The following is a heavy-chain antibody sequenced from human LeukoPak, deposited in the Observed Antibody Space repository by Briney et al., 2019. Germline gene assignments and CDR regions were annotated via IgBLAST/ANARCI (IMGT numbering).Heavy chain of an antibody. J-gene: IGHJ4*02. CDR3: ARVGGQWLAYPFHY. CDR1: GFTFSSYL. CDR2: IKQDGSEK. V-gene: IGHV3-7*03. Sequence: GGSLRLSCAASGFTFSSYLMSWVRQAPGKGLEWVANIKQDGSEKYYVDSVKGRFTISRDNAKNSLYLQMNSLRAEDTAVYYCARVGGQWLAYPFHYWGQGTLVTVSS. D-gene: IGHD6-19*01.